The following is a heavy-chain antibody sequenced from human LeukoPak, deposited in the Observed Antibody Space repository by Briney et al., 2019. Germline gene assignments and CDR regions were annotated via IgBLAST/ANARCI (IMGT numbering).Heavy chain of an antibody. CDR3: ARPHDYSNSPGYY. J-gene: IGHJ4*02. CDR2: ISGSGGST. CDR1: GFTFSSYA. D-gene: IGHD4-11*01. Sequence: PGGSLRLSCAAFGFTFSSYAMSWVRQAPGKGLEWVSAISGSGGSTYYADSVKGRFTISRDNSKNTPYLQMNSLRAEDTAVYYCARPHDYSNSPGYYWGQGTLVTVSS. V-gene: IGHV3-23*01.